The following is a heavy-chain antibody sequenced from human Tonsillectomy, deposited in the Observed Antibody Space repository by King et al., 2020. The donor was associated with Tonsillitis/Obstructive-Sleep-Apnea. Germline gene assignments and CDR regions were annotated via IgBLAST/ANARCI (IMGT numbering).Heavy chain of an antibody. J-gene: IGHJ5*02. D-gene: IGHD3-3*01. CDR2: INHSGIT. V-gene: IGHV4-34*01. CDR1: GGSFSGYY. CDR3: ARDEWPQGFDP. Sequence: VQLQQWGAGLLKPSETLSLTCAVYGGSFSGYYWSWIRPPPGKGLEWIGEINHSGITNYNPALKSRVTMSIDTSKNQFSLKLSSVTAADTAVYYCARDEWPQGFDPWGQGTLVTVSS.